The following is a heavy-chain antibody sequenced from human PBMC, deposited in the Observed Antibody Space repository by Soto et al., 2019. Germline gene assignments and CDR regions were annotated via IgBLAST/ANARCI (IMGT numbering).Heavy chain of an antibody. CDR3: ASETKPAYYYGSGSYKPSAFDI. Sequence: SVKVSCKASGGTFSSYAISWVRQAPGQGLEWMGGIIPIFGTANYAQKFQGRVTITADESTSTAYMELSSLRSEDTAVYYCASETKPAYYYGSGSYKPSAFDIWG. CDR1: GGTFSSYA. J-gene: IGHJ3*02. V-gene: IGHV1-69*13. D-gene: IGHD3-10*01. CDR2: IIPIFGTA.